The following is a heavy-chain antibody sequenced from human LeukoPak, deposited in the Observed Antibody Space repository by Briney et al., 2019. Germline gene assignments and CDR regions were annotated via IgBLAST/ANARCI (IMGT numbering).Heavy chain of an antibody. J-gene: IGHJ4*02. D-gene: IGHD1-1*01. CDR2: INHSGST. CDR3: ARQPTGTDDY. CDR1: GGSFSGYY. Sequence: SETLSLTCAVYGGSFSGYYWSWIRQPPGKGLEWIGEINHSGSTNYNPSLKSRVTISVDTSKNQFSLKLSSVTAADTAVYYCARQPTGTDDYWGQGTLVTVSS. V-gene: IGHV4-34*01.